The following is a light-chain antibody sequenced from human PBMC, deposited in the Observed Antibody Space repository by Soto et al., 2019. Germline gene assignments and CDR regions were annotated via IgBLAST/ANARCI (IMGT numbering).Light chain of an antibody. J-gene: IGLJ1*01. CDR3: SSYAGSNNFGV. Sequence: QSALTPPPSPSGSPGQSVPISCTGTSSDVGGYNYVSWYQQHPGKAPKLMIYEVSKRPSGVPDRFSGSKSGNTASLTVSGLQAEDEADYYCSSYAGSNNFGVFGTGTKVTGL. CDR2: EVS. CDR1: SSDVGGYNY. V-gene: IGLV2-8*01.